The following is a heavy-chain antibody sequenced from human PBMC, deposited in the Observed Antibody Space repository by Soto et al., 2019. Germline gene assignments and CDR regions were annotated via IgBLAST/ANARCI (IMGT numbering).Heavy chain of an antibody. V-gene: IGHV1-18*01. CDR2: ISAYNGNT. CDR1: GYTFTSYG. J-gene: IGHJ6*01. CDR3: ARGGIRGIAAAGTGRHYYDMDV. D-gene: IGHD6-13*01. Sequence: QVQLVQSGAEVKKPGASVKVSCKASGYTFTSYGISWVRQAPGQGLEWMGWISAYNGNTNYAQKLQGRVTMTTVTTTSTAYMGLRSLRSDVTAVYSGARGGIRGIAAAGTGRHYYDMDVWGQGTTVTVSS.